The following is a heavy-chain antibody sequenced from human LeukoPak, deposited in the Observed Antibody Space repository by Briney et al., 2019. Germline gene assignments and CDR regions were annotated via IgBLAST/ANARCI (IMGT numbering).Heavy chain of an antibody. CDR3: VRAGHNRCYNNSDY. CDR2: VYYNGYT. CDR1: GDSITSYY. J-gene: IGHJ4*02. D-gene: IGHD3-10*01. V-gene: IGHV4-59*01. Sequence: SETLSLTCTVSGDSITSYYWSWMRQPPGKRLEWVGCVYYNGYTNYNPSLKSRMSMSVDISRNQVSLKLNSVTAADAAVYYCVRAGHNRCYNNSDYWGQGTLVTVSA.